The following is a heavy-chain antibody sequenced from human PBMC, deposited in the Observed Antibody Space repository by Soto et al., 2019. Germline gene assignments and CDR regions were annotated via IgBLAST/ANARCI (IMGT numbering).Heavy chain of an antibody. J-gene: IGHJ4*02. Sequence: PSETLSLTCTVSGGSISSSTYYWGWIRHPPGKGLEWIGSIYYSGTTYYNPSLKSRVTISVDTSKNQFSLKLSSVTAADTAVYYCAKTRGYYGIRGIEDNYFDYWGQGALVTVS. CDR3: AKTRGYYGIRGIEDNYFDY. V-gene: IGHV4-39*01. D-gene: IGHD3-22*01. CDR1: GGSISSSTYY. CDR2: IYYSGTT.